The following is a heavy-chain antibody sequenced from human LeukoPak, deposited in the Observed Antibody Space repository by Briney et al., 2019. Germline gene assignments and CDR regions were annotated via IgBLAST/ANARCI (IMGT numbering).Heavy chain of an antibody. CDR3: ARDGGYCGGDCYSDFDY. J-gene: IGHJ4*02. D-gene: IGHD2-21*02. CDR2: IIPIFGTA. CDR1: GGTFSSYA. V-gene: IGHV1-69*13. Sequence: SVKVSCKASGGTFSSYAISWVRQAPGQGLEWMGGIIPIFGTANYAQKFQGRVTITADESTSTAYMELSSLRSEDMAVYYCARDGGYCGGDCYSDFDYWGQGTLVTVSS.